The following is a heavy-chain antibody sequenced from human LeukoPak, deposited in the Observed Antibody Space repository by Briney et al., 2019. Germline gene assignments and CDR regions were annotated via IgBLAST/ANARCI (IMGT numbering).Heavy chain of an antibody. CDR1: GFTVSSNY. CDR3: AKNLLVTGND. CDR2: IYSGGST. D-gene: IGHD4-11*01. V-gene: IGHV3-53*01. Sequence: GGSLRLSCAASGFTVSSNYMSWVRQAPGKGLEWVSIIYSGGSTFYAESVKGRCTISRHNSKNTLYLQMNSLRAEDTAVYYCAKNLLVTGNDWGQGILVTVSS. J-gene: IGHJ4*02.